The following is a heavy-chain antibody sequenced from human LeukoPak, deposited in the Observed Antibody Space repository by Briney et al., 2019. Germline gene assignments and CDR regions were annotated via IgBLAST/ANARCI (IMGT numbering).Heavy chain of an antibody. J-gene: IGHJ4*02. CDR2: ISSSGSTM. V-gene: IGHV3-48*03. CDR1: GFTFSSYE. CDR3: ARAHGYDIGGY. Sequence: GGSLRLSCAASGFTFSSYEMNWVRQAPGKGLEWVSYISSSGSTMYYADSVKGRLTISRDNAKNSLYLQMNSLRAEDTAVYYCARAHGYDIGGYWGQGTLVTVSS. D-gene: IGHD3-3*01.